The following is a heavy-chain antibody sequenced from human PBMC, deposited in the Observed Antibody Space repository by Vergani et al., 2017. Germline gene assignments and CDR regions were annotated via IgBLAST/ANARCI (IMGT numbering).Heavy chain of an antibody. Sequence: EVQLLESGGGLVQPGGSLRLSCAASGFTFIMHAMSWVRQAPGKGLEWVSTLSASDRRTHYADSVKGRFTISRDMSKNTLFLHMNSLRPEDTAVYYCAKVGRSEVAGTFGAFDIWGQGRMVTVSS. CDR2: LSASDRRT. V-gene: IGHV3-23*01. D-gene: IGHD6-19*01. CDR1: GFTFIMHA. J-gene: IGHJ3*02. CDR3: AKVGRSEVAGTFGAFDI.